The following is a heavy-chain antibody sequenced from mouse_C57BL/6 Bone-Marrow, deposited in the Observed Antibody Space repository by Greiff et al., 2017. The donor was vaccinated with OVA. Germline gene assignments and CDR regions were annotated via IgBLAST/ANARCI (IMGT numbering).Heavy chain of an antibody. D-gene: IGHD1-1*01. Sequence: EVHLVESGGGLVKPGGSLKLSCAASGFTLSSYAMSWVRQTPEKRLEWVATISDGGSYTYYPDNVKGRFTISRDTAKNNLYLQMSHLKTEDTAMYYCARDPYYYGSSYAWGAYWGQGTLVTVSA. V-gene: IGHV5-4*01. J-gene: IGHJ3*01. CDR1: GFTLSSYA. CDR3: ARDPYYYGSSYAWGAY. CDR2: ISDGGSYT.